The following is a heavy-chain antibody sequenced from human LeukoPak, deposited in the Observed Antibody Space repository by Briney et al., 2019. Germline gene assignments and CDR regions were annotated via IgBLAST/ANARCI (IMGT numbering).Heavy chain of an antibody. Sequence: EASVKVSCKASGGTFSSYAISWVRQAPGQGLEWMGGIIPIFGTANYAQKFQGRVTITADESTSTAYMELSSLRSEDTAVYYCASNPTYYDFWSGYDAFDIWGQGTMVTVSS. J-gene: IGHJ3*02. CDR3: ASNPTYYDFWSGYDAFDI. V-gene: IGHV1-69*01. CDR2: IIPIFGTA. CDR1: GGTFSSYA. D-gene: IGHD3-3*01.